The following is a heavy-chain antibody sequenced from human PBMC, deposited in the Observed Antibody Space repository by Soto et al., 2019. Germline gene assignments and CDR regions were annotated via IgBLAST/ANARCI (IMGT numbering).Heavy chain of an antibody. Sequence: PSETLSLTCTVSGGSISSADYYWSWIRQPPGKGLEWIGYISYSGNTYYNPSLKSRSTMSLDTSKNQFSLTLSSVTATDTAVYYCAKYWDMAPVGYFDYWGQGTLVTVSS. D-gene: IGHD1-26*01. CDR2: ISYSGNT. V-gene: IGHV4-30-4*01. J-gene: IGHJ4*02. CDR1: GGSISSADYY. CDR3: AKYWDMAPVGYFDY.